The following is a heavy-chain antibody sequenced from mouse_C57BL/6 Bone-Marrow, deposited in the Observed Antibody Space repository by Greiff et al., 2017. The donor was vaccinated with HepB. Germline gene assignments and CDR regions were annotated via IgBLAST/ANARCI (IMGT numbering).Heavy chain of an antibody. Sequence: VQLQQSGPELVKPGASVKLSCKASGYTFTSYDINWVKQRPGQGLEWIGWIYPSDGSTNYNEKFKGKATMTVDTSSSTAYMELSSLTSEDSAVYFCARWRAYYSNYDAMDYWGQGTSVTVSA. CDR1: GYTFTSYD. CDR3: ARWRAYYSNYDAMDY. J-gene: IGHJ4*01. D-gene: IGHD2-5*01. V-gene: IGHV1-85*01. CDR2: IYPSDGST.